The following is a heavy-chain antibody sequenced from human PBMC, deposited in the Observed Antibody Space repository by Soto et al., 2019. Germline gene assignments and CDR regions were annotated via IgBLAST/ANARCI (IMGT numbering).Heavy chain of an antibody. J-gene: IGHJ5*02. CDR2: ISGSGGST. Sequence: PGGSLRLSCAASGFTISNNYMNWVRQAPGKGLEWVSAISGSGGSTYYADSVKGRFTISRDNSKNTLYLQMNSLRAEDTAVYYCAKDLHPYWFDPWVQGTLVTVSS. V-gene: IGHV3-23*01. CDR3: AKDLHPYWFDP. CDR1: GFTISNNY.